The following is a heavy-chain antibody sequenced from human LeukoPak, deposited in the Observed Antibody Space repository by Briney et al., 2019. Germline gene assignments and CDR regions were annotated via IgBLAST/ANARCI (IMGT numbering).Heavy chain of an antibody. CDR3: ARDLLSVDAY. Sequence: GGSLRLSCAASGFTFIDYYLTWVRQAPGKGLKWVSYISSSGNTIYYADSVKGRFTISRDNAKNSVYLQMNSLRAEDTAVYYCARDLLSVDAYWGQGTLVTVSS. J-gene: IGHJ4*02. CDR1: GFTFIDYY. V-gene: IGHV3-11*04. CDR2: ISSSGNTI. D-gene: IGHD2-8*01.